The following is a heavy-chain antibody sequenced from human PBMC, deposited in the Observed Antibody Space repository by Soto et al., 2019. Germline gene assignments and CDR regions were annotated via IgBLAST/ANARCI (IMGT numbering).Heavy chain of an antibody. CDR1: GDSVSSNSAA. V-gene: IGHV6-1*01. CDR2: TYYRSKWYN. CDR3: ARGTGGTAARPYYYFDY. D-gene: IGHD6-6*01. J-gene: IGHJ4*02. Sequence: SQTLSLTCAISGDSVSSNSAAWNWVRQSPSRGLEWLGRTYYRSKWYNDYAVSVKSRITINPDTSKNQFSLQLNSVTPEDTAVYYCARGTGGTAARPYYYFDYWGQGTLVTVSS.